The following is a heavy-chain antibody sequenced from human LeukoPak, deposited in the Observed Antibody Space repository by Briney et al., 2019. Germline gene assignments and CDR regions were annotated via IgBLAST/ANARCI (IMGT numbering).Heavy chain of an antibody. V-gene: IGHV3-9*01. CDR2: ISWSSGII. CDR1: GFTFDDHG. CDR3: ARGGLNEYYEFDY. J-gene: IGHJ4*02. D-gene: IGHD3-22*01. Sequence: GRSLRLSCAASGFTFDDHGMHWVRQAPGKGLEWVSGISWSSGIIGYADSVKGRFTISRDNAKNSLYLQMDSLRAEDTAVYYCARGGLNEYYEFDYWGQGTLVTVSS.